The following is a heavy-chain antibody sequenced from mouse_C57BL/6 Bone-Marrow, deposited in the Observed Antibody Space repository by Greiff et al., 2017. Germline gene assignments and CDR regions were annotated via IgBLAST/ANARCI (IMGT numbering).Heavy chain of an antibody. D-gene: IGHD1-1*01. V-gene: IGHV3-8*01. CDR1: GYSITSDY. CDR2: ISYSGST. CDR3: ARYGGSRYWYFDV. J-gene: IGHJ1*03. Sequence: EVQLHQSGPGLAKPSQTLSLPCSVTGYSITSDYWNWIRKFPGNKLEYMGYISYSGSTYYNPSLKSRISITRDTSKNQYYLQLNSVTTEDTATYYCARYGGSRYWYFDVWGTGTTVTVSS.